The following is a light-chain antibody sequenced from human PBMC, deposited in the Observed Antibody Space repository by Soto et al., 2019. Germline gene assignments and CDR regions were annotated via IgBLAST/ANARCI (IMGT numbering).Light chain of an antibody. V-gene: IGKV1-33*01. Sequence: DIQMTQSPSSLSASVGDRVTITCQASQDINNYLNWYQQKPGKAPKRLIYDASTLETGVPSRITGSGSGTDFTLTISNLQPEDIATYHCQQYDNLPWTFDQGTKVE. J-gene: IGKJ1*01. CDR2: DAS. CDR1: QDINNY. CDR3: QQYDNLPWT.